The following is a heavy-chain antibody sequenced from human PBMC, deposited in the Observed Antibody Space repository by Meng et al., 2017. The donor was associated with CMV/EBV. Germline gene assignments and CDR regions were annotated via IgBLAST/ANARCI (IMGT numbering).Heavy chain of an antibody. D-gene: IGHD3-3*01. CDR1: GGSISSGDYY. CDR2: IYYSGST. CDR3: ARDNRRGGVDY. V-gene: IGHV4-30-4*08. J-gene: IGHJ4*02. Sequence: QVRLPESGPGLVKPSQTLPLTCTVSGGSISSGDYYWSWIRQPPGKGLEWIGYIYYSGSTYYNPSLKSRVTISVDTSKNQFSLKLSSVTAADTAVYYCARDNRRGGVDYWGQGTLVTVSS.